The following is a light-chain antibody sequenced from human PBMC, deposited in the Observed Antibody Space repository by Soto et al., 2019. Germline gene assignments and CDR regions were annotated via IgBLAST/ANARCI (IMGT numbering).Light chain of an antibody. CDR1: TSDVGGYNY. Sequence: QSVLTQPRSVSGSPGQSVTISCTGTTSDVGGYNYVSWYQQHPGKAPKVMIYDVSERPSGVPDRFSGSKSGNTASLTISGLQAEDEADYYCCSYAGSYSVVFGGGTQLTVL. CDR2: DVS. V-gene: IGLV2-11*01. CDR3: CSYAGSYSVV. J-gene: IGLJ2*01.